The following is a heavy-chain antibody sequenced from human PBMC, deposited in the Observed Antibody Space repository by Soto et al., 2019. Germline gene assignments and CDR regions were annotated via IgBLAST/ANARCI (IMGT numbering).Heavy chain of an antibody. V-gene: IGHV3-30*18. J-gene: IGHJ6*02. Sequence: GGSLRGSCEASGFPFSNDGMHWVRQAPGKGLEGVVLISYDGSNTYYADSVKGRFNIASDKSKNTLYLQMNRLRAEDTAFYYCAKGEYCSGGSCYYNYNMDVWGQGTTVTVSS. CDR2: ISYDGSNT. D-gene: IGHD2-15*01. CDR3: AKGEYCSGGSCYYNYNMDV. CDR1: GFPFSNDG.